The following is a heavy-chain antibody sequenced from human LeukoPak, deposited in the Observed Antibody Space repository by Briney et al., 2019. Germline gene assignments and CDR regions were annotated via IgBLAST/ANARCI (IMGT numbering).Heavy chain of an antibody. D-gene: IGHD6-19*01. J-gene: IGHJ4*02. CDR3: AKVPLRSGWKVFDY. Sequence: GGSLRLSCAASGFTFSSYGMSWVRQAPGRGLEWPSTIVATGDTTYYANSVKGRFTISRDNSKNTLYLQMNSLRAEDTAVYYCAKVPLRSGWKVFDYWGQGTLVTVSS. CDR1: GFTFSSYG. V-gene: IGHV3-23*01. CDR2: IVATGDTT.